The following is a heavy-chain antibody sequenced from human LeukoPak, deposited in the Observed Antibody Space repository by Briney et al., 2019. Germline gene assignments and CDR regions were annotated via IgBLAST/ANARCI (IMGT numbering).Heavy chain of an antibody. CDR1: GFTFSSYS. D-gene: IGHD6-6*01. CDR2: ISSSSSTI. J-gene: IGHJ4*02. CDR3: ARAPEYSSSYPFDY. V-gene: IGHV3-48*04. Sequence: GGSLRLSCAASGFTFSSYSMNWVRQAPGKGLEWVSYISSSSSTIYYADSVKGRFTISRDNAKNSLYLQMNSLRAEDTAVYYCARAPEYSSSYPFDYWGQGTLVTVSS.